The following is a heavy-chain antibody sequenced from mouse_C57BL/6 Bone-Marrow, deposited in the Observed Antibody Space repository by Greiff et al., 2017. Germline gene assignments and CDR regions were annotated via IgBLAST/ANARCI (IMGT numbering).Heavy chain of an antibody. CDR1: GYTFTSYG. D-gene: IGHD1-1*01. CDR3: PLLRYPGYFDD. V-gene: IGHV1-81*01. Sequence: VQVVESGAELARPGASVKLSCKASGYTFTSYGISWVKQRPGQGLEWIGEIYPRSGNTYYNEKFKGKATLTADKSSSTAYMELRSLTSEDSAVYFCPLLRYPGYFDDWGTGTTVTVSS. J-gene: IGHJ1*03. CDR2: IYPRSGNT.